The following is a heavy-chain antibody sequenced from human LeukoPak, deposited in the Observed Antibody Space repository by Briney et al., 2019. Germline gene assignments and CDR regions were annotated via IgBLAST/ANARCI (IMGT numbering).Heavy chain of an antibody. CDR1: GFTFSSYG. CDR2: ISNDGSNK. CDR3: AKERRIQLWYFDY. V-gene: IGHV3-30*18. Sequence: GRSLRLSCAASGFTFSSYGMHWVRQAPGKGLEWVAVISNDGSNKHYGDSVKGRFTISRDNSKNTLYLQMDSLRGEDTAVYYCAKERRIQLWYFDYWGQGTLVTVSS. J-gene: IGHJ4*02. D-gene: IGHD5-18*01.